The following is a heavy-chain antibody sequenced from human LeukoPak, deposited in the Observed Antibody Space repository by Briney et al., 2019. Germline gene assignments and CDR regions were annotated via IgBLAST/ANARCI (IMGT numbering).Heavy chain of an antibody. V-gene: IGHV3-23*01. J-gene: IGHJ6*03. CDR3: AKDPDYYYYYYMDV. CDR1: GFTFDDYA. Sequence: PGGSLRLSCAASGFTFDDYAMHWVRQAPGKGLEWVLAISGSGGSTYYADSVKGRFTISRDNSKNTLYLQMNSLRAEDTAVYYCAKDPDYYYYYYMDVWGKGTTVTVSS. CDR2: ISGSGGST.